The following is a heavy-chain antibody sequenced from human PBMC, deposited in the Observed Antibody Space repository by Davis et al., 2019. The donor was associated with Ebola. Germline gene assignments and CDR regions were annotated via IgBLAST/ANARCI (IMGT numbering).Heavy chain of an antibody. D-gene: IGHD3-3*01. CDR3: AKGSVTIFGVAPDYYGMDV. CDR1: GFTFSSYG. V-gene: IGHV3-30*02. J-gene: IGHJ6*04. CDR2: IRFDGSSK. Sequence: PGGSLRLSCAASGFTFSSYGMHWVRQAPGKGLEWVAFIRFDGSSKYYSDSVKGRFTISRDNSRNTLFLQMTSLRADDTAVYYCAKGSVTIFGVAPDYYGMDVWGKGTTVTVSS.